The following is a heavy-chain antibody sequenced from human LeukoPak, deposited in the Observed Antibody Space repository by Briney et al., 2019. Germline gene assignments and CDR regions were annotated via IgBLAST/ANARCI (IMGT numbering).Heavy chain of an antibody. V-gene: IGHV4-34*01. J-gene: IGHJ4*02. Sequence: NTSETLSLTCAVYGGSFSGYYWSWIRQPPGKGLEWIGEINHSGSTNYNPSLKSRVTISVDTSKNQFSLKLSSVTAADTAVYYCARDRFGEFGGYFDYWGQGTLVTVSS. CDR2: INHSGST. CDR3: ARDRFGEFGGYFDY. D-gene: IGHD3-10*01. CDR1: GGSFSGYY.